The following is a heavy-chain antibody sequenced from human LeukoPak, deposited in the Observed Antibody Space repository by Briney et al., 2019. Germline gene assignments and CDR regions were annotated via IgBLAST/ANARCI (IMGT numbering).Heavy chain of an antibody. J-gene: IGHJ4*02. CDR1: GFTFSAYY. V-gene: IGHV3-11*01. Sequence: GGSLRLSCAASGFTFSAYYVTWIRQAPGKGLEWVSDISSSGSTIYYADSVKGRFTISRDNAKNSLYLQMNSLTAEDTAVYYCAKGRGDYFDYWGQGTLVTVSS. CDR3: AKGRGDYFDY. CDR2: ISSSGSTI.